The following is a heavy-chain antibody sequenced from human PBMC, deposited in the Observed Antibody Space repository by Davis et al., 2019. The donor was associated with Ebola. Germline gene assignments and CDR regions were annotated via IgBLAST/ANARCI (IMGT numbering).Heavy chain of an antibody. V-gene: IGHV3-73*01. CDR1: GLTFTDSA. Sequence: GESLKISCVASGLTFTDSAIHWVRQAPGKGLEWVGRVRSKANFYETSYGASVRGRFIISRDDSKKMAYLQMNSLRAEDTALYYCAKDFYTYYYGSGLRNWGQGTLVTVSS. CDR3: AKDFYTYYYGSGLRN. J-gene: IGHJ4*02. D-gene: IGHD3-10*01. CDR2: VRSKANFYET.